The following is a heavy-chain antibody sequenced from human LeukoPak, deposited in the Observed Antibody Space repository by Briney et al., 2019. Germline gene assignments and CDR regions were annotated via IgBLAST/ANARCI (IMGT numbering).Heavy chain of an antibody. V-gene: IGHV1-2*02. J-gene: IGHJ4*02. Sequence: ASVKVSRKASGYTFTGYYMHWVRQAPGQGLEWMGWINPNSGGTNYAQKFQGRVTMTRDTSISTAYMELSRLRSDDTAVYYCARVFQGYSNYFDYWGQGTLVTVSS. CDR3: ARVFQGYSNYFDY. CDR2: INPNSGGT. D-gene: IGHD3-22*01. CDR1: GYTFTGYY.